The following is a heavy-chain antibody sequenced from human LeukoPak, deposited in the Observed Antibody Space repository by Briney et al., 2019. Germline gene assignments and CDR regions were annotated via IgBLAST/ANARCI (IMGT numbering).Heavy chain of an antibody. CDR2: IYYSGST. V-gene: IGHV4-59*12. J-gene: IGHJ6*02. CDR3: ARDVWFGELSHYYYYYGMDV. Sequence: SETLSLTCTVSGGSISSYYWSWIRQPPGKGLEWIGYIYYSGSTNYNPSLKSRVTISVDTSKNQFSLKLSSVTAADTAVYYCARDVWFGELSHYYYYYGMDVWGQGTTVTVSS. D-gene: IGHD3-10*01. CDR1: GGSISSYY.